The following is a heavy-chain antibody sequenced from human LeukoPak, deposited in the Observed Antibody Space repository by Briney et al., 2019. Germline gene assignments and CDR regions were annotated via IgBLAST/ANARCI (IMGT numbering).Heavy chain of an antibody. CDR2: TYYRSKWYN. Sequence: SQTLSLTCAISGDSVSSNSDAWNWIRQSTSRGLEWLGRTYYRSKWYNDYAVSVKSRITISPDTSKNQFSLQLSSVTPEDTAVYYCARGRNSAFDIWGQGTMVTVSS. CDR3: ARGRNSAFDI. V-gene: IGHV6-1*01. J-gene: IGHJ3*02. CDR1: GDSVSSNSDA. D-gene: IGHD1/OR15-1a*01.